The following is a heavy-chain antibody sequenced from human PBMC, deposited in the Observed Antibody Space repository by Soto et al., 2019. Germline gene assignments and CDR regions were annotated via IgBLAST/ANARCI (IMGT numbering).Heavy chain of an antibody. CDR1: GGSNSSYL. CDR3: GRESGETEDYEAS. CDR2: LHNYGNT. D-gene: IGHD4-17*01. J-gene: IGHJ4*02. V-gene: IGHV4-4*07. Sequence: SETLSLTCTVSGGSNSSYLWSWIRQPGAKGLECIGRLHNYGNTHYNPSLKSRVTVSVDTSRNQFFLTLRSVTCGNPAVYHCGRESGETEDYEASWGEGTPFTFS.